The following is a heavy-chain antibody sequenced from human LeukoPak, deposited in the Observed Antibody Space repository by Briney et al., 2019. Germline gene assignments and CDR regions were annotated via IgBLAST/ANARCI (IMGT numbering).Heavy chain of an antibody. CDR1: GFTFSDNY. V-gene: IGHV3-11*04. CDR2: ISGNGGVI. D-gene: IGHD3-22*01. J-gene: IGHJ4*02. Sequence: GGSLRLSCAASGFTFSDNYMTWVRQAPGKGLEWLSYISGNGGVIQYADSVKGRFTISRDNAKNSLYLHMNSLRAEDTALYYCAREPYYDSSGYSPDYWGQGTLVTVSS. CDR3: AREPYYDSSGYSPDY.